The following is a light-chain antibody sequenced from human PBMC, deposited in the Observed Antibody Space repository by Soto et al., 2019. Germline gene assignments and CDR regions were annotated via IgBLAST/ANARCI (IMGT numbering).Light chain of an antibody. V-gene: IGKV1-5*03. CDR3: QQYKTYPIT. J-gene: IGKJ5*01. Sequence: DIQMTQSPSTLSASVGDRVTITCRASQSISSWLAWYQQTPGKAPKLLSYTTSSLESGVPSRFSGSGSGTEFTLTISSLQPDDFATYYCQQYKTYPITFGQGTRLEIK. CDR1: QSISSW. CDR2: TTS.